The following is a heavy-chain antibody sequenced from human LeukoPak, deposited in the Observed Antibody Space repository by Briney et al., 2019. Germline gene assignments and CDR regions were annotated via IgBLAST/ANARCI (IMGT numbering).Heavy chain of an antibody. Sequence: GGSLRLSCAASGLAFNSYGMSWVRQAPGKGLEWVSAISDSAVNTYYAASVKGRFTVSRDNSNSTLYLQMNSLRAEDTAVYYCAKSPFIQKLRSGELWLYPMDVWGQGTTVTVSS. D-gene: IGHD3-16*01. CDR1: GLAFNSYG. V-gene: IGHV3-23*01. CDR2: ISDSAVNT. CDR3: AKSPFIQKLRSGELWLYPMDV. J-gene: IGHJ6*02.